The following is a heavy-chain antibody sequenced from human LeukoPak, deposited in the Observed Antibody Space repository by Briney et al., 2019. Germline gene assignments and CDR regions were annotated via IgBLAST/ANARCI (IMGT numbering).Heavy chain of an antibody. CDR2: IYWDDDR. CDR3: ALSPTAMAGPIFDY. Sequence: SGPTLVNPTQTLTLTCTFSGFSLSTSGVGVGWIRQPPGKALEWLALIYWDDDRRYSPSLKSRLTITKDTSKNQVVLTMTNMDPVDTATYYCALSPTAMAGPIFDYWGQGTLVTVSS. CDR1: GFSLSTSGVG. J-gene: IGHJ4*02. D-gene: IGHD5-18*01. V-gene: IGHV2-5*02.